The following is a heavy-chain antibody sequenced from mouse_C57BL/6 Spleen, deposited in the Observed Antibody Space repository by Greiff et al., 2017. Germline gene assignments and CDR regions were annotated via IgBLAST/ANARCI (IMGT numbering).Heavy chain of an antibody. CDR1: GYTFTSYW. Sequence: QVQLQQSGAELVKPGASVKLSFKASGYTFTSYWMHWVKQRPGRGLEWIGRIDPNSGGTKYNEKFKSKATLTVDKPSSTAYMQLSSLTSEDSAVYYCATPCDGSSYWYFEVWGTGTTVTVSS. V-gene: IGHV1-72*01. CDR3: ATPCDGSSYWYFEV. J-gene: IGHJ1*03. CDR2: IDPNSGGT. D-gene: IGHD1-1*01.